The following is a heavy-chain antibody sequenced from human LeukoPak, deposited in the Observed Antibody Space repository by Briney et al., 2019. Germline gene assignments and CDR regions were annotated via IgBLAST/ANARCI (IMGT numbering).Heavy chain of an antibody. CDR3: ARLRRNSDRSDFFYYYDH. D-gene: IGHD3-22*01. V-gene: IGHV3-21*01. CDR2: VNTVSSYI. CDR1: GFTFSDYS. Sequence: GGSLRLSCAASGFTFSDYSMNWVRQGPGKGLECVASVNTVSSYIYYADSMRGRFTISRDNAKNSLFLQMNSLRAEDTSVYYCARLRRNSDRSDFFYYYDHWGQGTLVTVSS. J-gene: IGHJ4*02.